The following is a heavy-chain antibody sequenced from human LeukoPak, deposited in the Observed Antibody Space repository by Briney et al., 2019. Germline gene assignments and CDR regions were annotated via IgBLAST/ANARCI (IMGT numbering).Heavy chain of an antibody. CDR1: GYTFTSYF. CDR3: ARVHYYDSSGYYYFDY. J-gene: IGHJ4*02. CDR2: INPSGGST. V-gene: IGHV1-46*01. D-gene: IGHD3-22*01. Sequence: APVKVSCKASGYTFTSYFIHWVRQAPGQGLEWMGIINPSGGSTGYPQKFQGRVTMTRDTSTSTVYMELSSLRSEDAAVYYCARVHYYDSSGYYYFDYWGQGTLVTVSS.